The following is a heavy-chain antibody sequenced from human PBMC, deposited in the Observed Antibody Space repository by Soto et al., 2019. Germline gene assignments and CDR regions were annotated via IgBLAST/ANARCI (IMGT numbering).Heavy chain of an antibody. Sequence: GGSLRLSCAASGFTVSSNYMSWVRQAPGKGLERVSVIYSGGSTYYADSVKGRFTISRDNSKNTLYLQMNSQRAEDTAVYYCARGIAAAEFDYWGQGTLVTVSS. CDR3: ARGIAAAEFDY. D-gene: IGHD6-13*01. CDR1: GFTVSSNY. V-gene: IGHV3-53*01. J-gene: IGHJ4*02. CDR2: IYSGGST.